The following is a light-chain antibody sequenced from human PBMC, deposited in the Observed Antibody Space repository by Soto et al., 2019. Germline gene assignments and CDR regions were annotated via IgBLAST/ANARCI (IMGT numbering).Light chain of an antibody. CDR1: SSDVGGYNY. J-gene: IGLJ1*01. CDR3: STYTSSSSV. V-gene: IGLV2-14*01. CDR2: DVS. Sequence: QSALTQPASVSGSPGQSITISCTGTSSDVGGYNYVSWYQQRPGKAPKLRIYDVSDRPSGVSNRFSGSKSDNTASLTISGLEAEDEADYYCSTYTSSSSVFGTGTKLTV.